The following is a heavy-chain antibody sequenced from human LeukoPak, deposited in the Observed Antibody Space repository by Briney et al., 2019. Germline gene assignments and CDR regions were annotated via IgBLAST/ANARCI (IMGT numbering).Heavy chain of an antibody. CDR3: AKSGFNRFDY. Sequence: GGSLRLSCATSGFSFSSYAMSWVRQAPGKGLEWVSAMSSSDDGRYYAASVRGRFTISRDTSRSTLYLQMNSLRAEDAAVYYCAKSGFNRFDYWGQGTLVTVSS. CDR2: MSSSDDGR. V-gene: IGHV3-23*01. J-gene: IGHJ4*02. CDR1: GFSFSSYA. D-gene: IGHD5-24*01.